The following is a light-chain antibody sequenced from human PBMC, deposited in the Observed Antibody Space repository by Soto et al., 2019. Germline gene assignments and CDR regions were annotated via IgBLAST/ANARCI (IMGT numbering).Light chain of an antibody. CDR1: GSNVGTNH. CDR3: QSYDSSPSGYV. V-gene: IGLV1-40*01. CDR2: ANI. J-gene: IGLJ1*01. Sequence: QSVLTQPPSASGTPGQRVTISCSGSGSNVGTNHVYWYQSLPGTAPKLLIYANINRPAGVPDRFAGSKSGTSGSLAITGLQAEDEADYYCQSYDSSPSGYVFGTGTKLTVL.